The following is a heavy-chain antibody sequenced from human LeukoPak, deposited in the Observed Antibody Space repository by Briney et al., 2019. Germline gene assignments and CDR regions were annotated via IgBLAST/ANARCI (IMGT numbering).Heavy chain of an antibody. Sequence: PSETLSLTCAVYGGSFSGYYWSWIRQPPGKGLEWIGEINHSGSTNYNPSLKSRVTIPVDTSKNQFSLKLSSVTAADTAVYYCARVSSSSVDYWGQGTLVTVSS. D-gene: IGHD6-6*01. CDR1: GGSFSGYY. V-gene: IGHV4-34*01. CDR2: INHSGST. CDR3: ARVSSSSVDY. J-gene: IGHJ4*02.